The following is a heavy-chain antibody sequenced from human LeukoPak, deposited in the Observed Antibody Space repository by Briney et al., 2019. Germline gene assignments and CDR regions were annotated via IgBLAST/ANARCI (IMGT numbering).Heavy chain of an antibody. D-gene: IGHD6-19*01. V-gene: IGHV4-30-2*01. Sequence: PSETLSLTCAVSGGSISSGCYSWSWIRQPPGTGLEWIGYIYHSGSTYYNPSLKSRVTISVDRSKNQFSLKLSSVTAADTAVYYCARGNGWDFDYWGQGTLVTVSS. CDR1: GGSISSGCYS. CDR2: IYHSGST. J-gene: IGHJ4*02. CDR3: ARGNGWDFDY.